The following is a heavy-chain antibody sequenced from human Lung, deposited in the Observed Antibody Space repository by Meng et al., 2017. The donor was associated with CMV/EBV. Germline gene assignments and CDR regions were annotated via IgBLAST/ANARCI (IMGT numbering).Heavy chain of an antibody. Sequence: SXTXSLXCTVSGGSISSSSYYWGWIRQPPGKGLEWIGSIYYSGSTYYNPSLKSRVTISVDTSKNQFSLKLSSVTAADTAVYYCARQESSWYYFDYLGQGTLVTVSS. CDR2: IYYSGST. V-gene: IGHV4-39*01. J-gene: IGHJ4*02. CDR3: ARQESSWYYFDY. CDR1: GGSISSSSYY. D-gene: IGHD6-13*01.